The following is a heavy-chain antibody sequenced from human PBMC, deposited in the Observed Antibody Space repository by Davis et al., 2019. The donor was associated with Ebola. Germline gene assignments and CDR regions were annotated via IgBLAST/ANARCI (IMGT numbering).Heavy chain of an antibody. V-gene: IGHV3-11*06. D-gene: IGHD3-3*02. CDR3: ARSIFGVVPYYYYYMDV. CDR1: AFTFSDYY. J-gene: IGHJ6*03. Sequence: GESLKISCEASAFTFSDYYMSWIRQAPGKGLEWLSYISSSTTFTNYADSVKGRFTISRDNANNSLYLQMNSLRAEDTAVYYCARSIFGVVPYYYYYMDVWGKGTTVTVSS. CDR2: ISSSTTFT.